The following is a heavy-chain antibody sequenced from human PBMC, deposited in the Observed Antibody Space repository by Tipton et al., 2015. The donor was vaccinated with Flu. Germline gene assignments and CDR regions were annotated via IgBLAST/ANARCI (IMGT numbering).Heavy chain of an antibody. CDR3: ARRDYSNYVSDPKNWFDP. Sequence: QLVQSGGGVVQPGGSRRLSCTASGFSFSNFGMHWVRQAPGKGLEWIGNIHYSGSPHYNPSLKSRVTITVDTSKNQFSLRLSSMSAADTAVYYCARRDYSNYVSDPKNWFDPWGQGTLVTVSS. D-gene: IGHD4-11*01. CDR2: IHYSGSP. J-gene: IGHJ5*02. V-gene: IGHV4-59*08. CDR1: GFSFSNFG.